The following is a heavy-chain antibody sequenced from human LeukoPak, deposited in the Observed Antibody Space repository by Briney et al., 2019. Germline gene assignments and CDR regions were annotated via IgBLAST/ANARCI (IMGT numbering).Heavy chain of an antibody. CDR3: ARDEVGHYALAL. V-gene: IGHV4-34*01. J-gene: IGHJ5*02. CDR2: INSAGTT. CDR1: GGSLKNHY. D-gene: IGHD4-17*01. Sequence: SETLSLTCAVSGGSLKNHYLTWIRQSPGKRLEWIGLINSAGTTVYDPSLKSRVSISIDTSKNQFSLTMRSMTATDTAVCYCARDEVGHYALALWGQGTPVTVSS.